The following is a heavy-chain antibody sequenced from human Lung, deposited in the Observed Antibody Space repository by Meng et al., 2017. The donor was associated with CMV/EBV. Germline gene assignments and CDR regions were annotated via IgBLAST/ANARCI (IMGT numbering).Heavy chain of an antibody. CDR3: AKAYSSSWYREYYDY. J-gene: IGHJ4*02. CDR2: VTASGGST. D-gene: IGHD6-13*01. Sequence: SECTFSNYAMSWVRQAPGKGLEWVSAVTASGGSTYYADSVKGRFTISRDNSRNTLNLQMNSLRAEDTALYYCAKAYSSSWYREYYDYWGQGTLVTVSS. V-gene: IGHV3-23*01. CDR1: ECTFSNYA.